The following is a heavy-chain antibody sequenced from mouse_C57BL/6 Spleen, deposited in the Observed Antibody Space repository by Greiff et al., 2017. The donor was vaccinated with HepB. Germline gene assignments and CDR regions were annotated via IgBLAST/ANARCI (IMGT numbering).Heavy chain of an antibody. CDR2: IYPGSGST. CDR3: ARGGGYGDVAWFAY. D-gene: IGHD2-13*01. V-gene: IGHV1-55*01. J-gene: IGHJ3*01. CDR1: GYTFTSYW. Sequence: QVQLQQPGAELVKPGASVKMSCKASGYTFTSYWITWVKQRPGQGLEWIGDIYPGSGSTNYSEKFKSKATLTVDTSSSTAYMQLSSLSSEDSAVYYCARGGGYGDVAWFAYGGQGTLVTVAA.